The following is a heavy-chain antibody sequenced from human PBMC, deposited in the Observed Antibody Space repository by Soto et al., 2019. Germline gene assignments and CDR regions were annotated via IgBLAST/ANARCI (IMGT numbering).Heavy chain of an antibody. J-gene: IGHJ4*02. CDR1: GYTFTGYY. CDR2: INPNSGGT. D-gene: IGHD6-13*01. CDR3: ARDPRIAAAGTDDY. V-gene: IGHV1-2*02. Sequence: ASVKVSCKASGYTFTGYYTHWVRQAPGQGLEWMGWINPNSGGTNYAQKFQGRVTMTRDTSISTAYMELSRLRSDDTAVYYCARDPRIAAAGTDDYWGQGTLVTVSS.